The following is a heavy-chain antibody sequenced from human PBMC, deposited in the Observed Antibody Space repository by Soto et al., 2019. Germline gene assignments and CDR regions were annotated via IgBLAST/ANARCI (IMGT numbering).Heavy chain of an antibody. V-gene: IGHV1-69*08. Sequence: QVQLVQSGAEVKKPGSSVKVSCKASGGTFSSYTISWVRQAPGQGLEWMGRIIPILGIANYAQKFQGRVTITADKSTSTAYMELSSLRSEDTAVYYCAREAFDYVWGKPFASWGQGSLVTVSS. CDR1: GGTFSSYT. J-gene: IGHJ4*02. D-gene: IGHD3-16*01. CDR3: AREAFDYVWGKPFAS. CDR2: IIPILGIA.